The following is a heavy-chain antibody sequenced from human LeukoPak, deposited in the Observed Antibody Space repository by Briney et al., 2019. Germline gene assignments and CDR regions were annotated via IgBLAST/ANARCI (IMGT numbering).Heavy chain of an antibody. CDR3: AQARCSGGSCYSIDY. D-gene: IGHD2-15*01. CDR1: GFTFSSYS. Sequence: GGSLRLSCAASGFTFSSYSMNWVRQAPGKGLEWVSSISSSSSYIYYADSVKGRFTISRDNAKNSLYLQMNSLRAEDTAVYYCAQARCSGGSCYSIDYWGQGTLATVSS. J-gene: IGHJ4*02. CDR2: ISSSSSYI. V-gene: IGHV3-21*01.